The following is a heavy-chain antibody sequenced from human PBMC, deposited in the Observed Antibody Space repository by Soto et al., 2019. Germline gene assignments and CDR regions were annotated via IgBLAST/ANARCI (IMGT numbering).Heavy chain of an antibody. CDR1: GGSISSYY. CDR3: ARGPPVGELPFDY. J-gene: IGHJ4*02. V-gene: IGHV4-59*01. Sequence: QVQLQESGPGLVKPSETLSLTCTVSGGSISSYYWSWIRQPPGKGLEWIGYIYYSGSTNYNPSLKRRVTISVDPSKNQFSLNLSSVTAADTAVYYCARGPPVGELPFDYWGQGTLVTVSS. D-gene: IGHD1-26*01. CDR2: IYYSGST.